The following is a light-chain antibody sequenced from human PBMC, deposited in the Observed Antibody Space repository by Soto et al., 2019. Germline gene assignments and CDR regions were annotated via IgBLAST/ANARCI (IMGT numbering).Light chain of an antibody. CDR3: QPYHSYSEA. Sequence: DIQIPPSTSPLSGSVGDSFTGTCHASETFSSWLAWYQQKPGKAPKLLIYKASTLKSGVPSRFSGSGSGTEFTLTISSLQPDHFANYSCQPYHSYSEAFGQGTKVYIK. J-gene: IGKJ1*01. CDR1: ETFSSW. V-gene: IGKV1-5*03. CDR2: KAS.